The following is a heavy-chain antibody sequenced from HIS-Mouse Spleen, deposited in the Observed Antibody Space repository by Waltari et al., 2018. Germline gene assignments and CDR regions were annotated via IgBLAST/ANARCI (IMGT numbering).Heavy chain of an antibody. CDR3: AREIPYSSSWYDWYFDL. CDR2: IYYSGST. D-gene: IGHD6-13*01. Sequence: QLQLQESGPGLVKPSETLSLTCTVPGCSISSSRYYWGWFRQPPGKGLEWIGSIYYSGSTYYNPSLKSRVTISVDTSKNQFSLKLSSVTAADTAVYYCAREIPYSSSWYDWYFDLWGRGTLVTVSS. V-gene: IGHV4-39*07. CDR1: GCSISSSRYY. J-gene: IGHJ2*01.